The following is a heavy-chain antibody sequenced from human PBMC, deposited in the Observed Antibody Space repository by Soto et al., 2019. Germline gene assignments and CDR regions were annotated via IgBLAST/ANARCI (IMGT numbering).Heavy chain of an antibody. CDR1: CDSISSYF. J-gene: IGHJ5*02. Sequence: PSETLSLTCTVSCDSISSYFWSWIRQPPGKGLEWIGYVYSTEITNYNPSLKSRVAMSIDTSKNQFSLKVRSVTAADTAVYYCARGSEAWFDPWGQGTLVTVSS. CDR2: VYSTEIT. CDR3: ARGSEAWFDP. V-gene: IGHV4-59*01.